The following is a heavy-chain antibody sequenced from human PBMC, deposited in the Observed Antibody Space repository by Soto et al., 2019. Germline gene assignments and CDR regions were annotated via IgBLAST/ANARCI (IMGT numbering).Heavy chain of an antibody. D-gene: IGHD2-21*02. Sequence: ASVKVSCKASGYTFTSYAMHWVRQAPGQRLEWMGWINAGNGNTSYSQKFQGKVTMTRDTSTSTVYMELSSLRSEDTAVYYCARVSCGGDCYSESKGTGYYYYGMDVWGQGTTVTVSS. V-gene: IGHV1-3*01. CDR3: ARVSCGGDCYSESKGTGYYYYGMDV. J-gene: IGHJ6*02. CDR1: GYTFTSYA. CDR2: INAGNGNT.